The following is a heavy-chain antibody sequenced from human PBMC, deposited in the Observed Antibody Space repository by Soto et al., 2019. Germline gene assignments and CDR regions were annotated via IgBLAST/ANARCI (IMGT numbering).Heavy chain of an antibody. CDR3: AGGPRYWSFAL. D-gene: IGHD1-20*01. CDR1: GGSSRAYH. J-gene: IGHJ2*01. Sequence: GELQQWGTGLLKPSETLSLNCSVYGGSSRAYHRSWIRQSPGEGLEWIGDFSYSGSLNYNPSLKGRVAVSLDTSTNPFSLTMTSVTAADTAVYFCAGGPRYWSFALWGRGTLVTVS. CDR2: FSYSGSL. V-gene: IGHV4-34*01.